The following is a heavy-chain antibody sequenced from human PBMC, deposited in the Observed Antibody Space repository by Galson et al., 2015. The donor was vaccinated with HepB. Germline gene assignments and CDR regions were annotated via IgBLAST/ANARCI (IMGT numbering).Heavy chain of an antibody. CDR3: ARSPSSYYGSGSRNYYYYYGMDV. Sequence: SVKVSCKASGYTFTSYAMHWVRQAPGQRLEWMGWINAGNGNTKYSQKFQGRVTITRDTSASTAYMELSSLRSEDTAVYYCARSPSSYYGSGSRNYYYYYGMDVWGQGTTVTVSS. D-gene: IGHD3-10*01. CDR2: INAGNGNT. J-gene: IGHJ6*02. CDR1: GYTFTSYA. V-gene: IGHV1-3*01.